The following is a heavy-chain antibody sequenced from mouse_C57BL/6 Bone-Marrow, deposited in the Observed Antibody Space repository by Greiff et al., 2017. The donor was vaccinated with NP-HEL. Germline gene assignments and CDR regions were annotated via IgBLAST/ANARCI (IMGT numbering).Heavy chain of an antibody. Sequence: VQLQQSVAELVRPGASVKLSCTASGFNIKNTYMHWVKQRPEQGLEWIGRIDPANGNTKYAPKFPGPATITADPSSNTAYLPLSSLPSEATAISYGARYYDGDYDAMDDGGQGTSVTVSA. CDR2: IDPANGNT. CDR3: ARYYDGDYDAMDD. CDR1: GFNIKNTY. V-gene: IGHV14-3*01. D-gene: IGHD2-3*01. J-gene: IGHJ4*01.